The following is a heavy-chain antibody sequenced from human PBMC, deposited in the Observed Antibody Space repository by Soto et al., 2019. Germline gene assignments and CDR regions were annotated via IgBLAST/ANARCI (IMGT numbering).Heavy chain of an antibody. CDR3: ARGVTMVRGVIHTPYFDY. D-gene: IGHD3-10*01. CDR2: IYYSGST. CDR1: GGSISSGGYY. Sequence: QVQLQESGPGLVKPSQTLSLTCTVSGGSISSGGYYWSWIRQHPGKGLEWIGYIYYSGSTYYNPSLTSRVTISVDTSKNQFSLKLSAVTAADTAVYYCARGVTMVRGVIHTPYFDYWGQETLVTVSS. J-gene: IGHJ4*02. V-gene: IGHV4-31*03.